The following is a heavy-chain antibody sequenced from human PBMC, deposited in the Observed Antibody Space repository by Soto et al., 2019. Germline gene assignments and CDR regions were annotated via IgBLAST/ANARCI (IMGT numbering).Heavy chain of an antibody. J-gene: IGHJ5*02. CDR1: GGSCSGDY. CDR3: ARLYSRGQDNWFDP. Sequence: PSETLSLTCAVYGGSCSGDYWSWIRQPPGKGLEWIGEINHSGSTNYNPSLKSRVTISVDTSKNQFSLKLSSVTAADTAVYYCARLYSRGQDNWFDPWGQGTLVTASS. CDR2: INHSGST. V-gene: IGHV4-34*01. D-gene: IGHD2-8*01.